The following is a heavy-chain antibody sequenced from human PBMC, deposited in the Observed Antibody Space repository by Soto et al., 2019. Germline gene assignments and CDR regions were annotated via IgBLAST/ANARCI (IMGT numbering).Heavy chain of an antibody. V-gene: IGHV3-23*01. Sequence: VQLLESGGGLVQPGGSLRLSCAASGFTFSNYGMNWIRLAPGEGLEWVSTVSPAGSTFYADSVRGRFTISRDNSKSTVDLQMNGLRVDDTAIYYCVRSWAYWGRGTVVTVSS. CDR3: VRSWAY. D-gene: IGHD6-13*01. CDR1: GFTFSNYG. J-gene: IGHJ4*02. CDR2: VSPAGST.